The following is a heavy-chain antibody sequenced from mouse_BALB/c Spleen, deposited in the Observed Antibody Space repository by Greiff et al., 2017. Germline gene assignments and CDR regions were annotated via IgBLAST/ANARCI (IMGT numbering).Heavy chain of an antibody. CDR1: GYAFSSYW. Sequence: QVQLKQSGAELVRPGSSVKISCKASGYAFSSYWMNWVKQRPGQGLEWIGQIYPGDGDTNYNGKFKGKATLTADKSSSTAYMQLSSLTSEDSAVYFCARPGTADYWGQGTTLTVSS. V-gene: IGHV1-80*01. CDR2: IYPGDGDT. J-gene: IGHJ2*01. D-gene: IGHD4-1*01. CDR3: ARPGTADY.